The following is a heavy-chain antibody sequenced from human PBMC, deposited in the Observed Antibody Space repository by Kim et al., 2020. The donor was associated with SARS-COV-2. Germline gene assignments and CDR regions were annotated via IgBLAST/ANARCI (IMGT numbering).Heavy chain of an antibody. V-gene: IGHV1-24*01. J-gene: IGHJ5*02. D-gene: IGHD3-10*01. CDR2: FDSEDGDT. Sequence: ASVKVSCKVSGYTLTELSMHWVRQAPGKGLEWMGGFDSEDGDTIYAQKFQGRVTMTGDTSTDTAYMELSSLRSEDTAVYYCATGLRSRGAGIFVPNWVDPWGHRTLVTASS. CDR3: ATGLRSRGAGIFVPNWVDP. CDR1: GYTLTELS.